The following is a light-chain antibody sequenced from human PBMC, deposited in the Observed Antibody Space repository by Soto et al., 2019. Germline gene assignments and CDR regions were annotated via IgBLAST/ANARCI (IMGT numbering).Light chain of an antibody. CDR2: GAS. CDR1: QSVSSSY. CDR3: QHYSSSPT. Sequence: EIVLTQSPGTLSLSPGERATLSCRASQSVSSSYLAWYQQKPGPTPRLLIYGASSRATGIPDRFSGSGSGTYFPLTISRLEPEDFAFYYCQHYSSSPTFGGGTKVEIK. J-gene: IGKJ4*01. V-gene: IGKV3-20*01.